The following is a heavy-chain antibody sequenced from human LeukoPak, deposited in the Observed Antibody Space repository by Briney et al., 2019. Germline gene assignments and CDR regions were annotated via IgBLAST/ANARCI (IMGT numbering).Heavy chain of an antibody. Sequence: SETLSLTCNVSGGSISNYYWSWIRQPPGKGLEWIGYISYSGSTKYNPSLKSRVTISVDTSKNQFSLKLSSVTAADTAVYYCARNELPGYCSGGSCLGAFDIWGQGTMVTVSS. J-gene: IGHJ3*02. D-gene: IGHD2-15*01. V-gene: IGHV4-59*12. CDR3: ARNELPGYCSGGSCLGAFDI. CDR1: GGSISNYY. CDR2: ISYSGST.